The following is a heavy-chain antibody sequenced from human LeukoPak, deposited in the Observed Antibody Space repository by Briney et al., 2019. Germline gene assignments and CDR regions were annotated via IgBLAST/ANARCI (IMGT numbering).Heavy chain of an antibody. CDR3: ARGGSCLSAFDI. Sequence: GGSLRLSCAASGFTVSSNYMSWVRQAPGKGLEWVSIIYSGGSTFHADSVKGRFTISRDNSKNTLYLQMNSPRAEDTAVYYCARGGSCLSAFDIWGQGTMVTVSS. D-gene: IGHD1-26*01. CDR1: GFTVSSNY. V-gene: IGHV3-53*01. CDR2: IYSGGST. J-gene: IGHJ3*02.